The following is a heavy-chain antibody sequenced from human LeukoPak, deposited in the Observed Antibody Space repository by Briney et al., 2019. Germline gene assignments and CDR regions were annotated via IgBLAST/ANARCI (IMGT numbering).Heavy chain of an antibody. CDR2: ISSSSSYI. J-gene: IGHJ4*02. Sequence: GGSLRLSCAASGFTFSSYSMNWVRQAPGKGLKWVSSISSSSSYIYYADSVKGRFTISRDNAKNSLYLQMNSLRAEDTAVYYCARDGYYDILTGYLAFDYWGQGTLVTVSS. CDR3: ARDGYYDILTGYLAFDY. V-gene: IGHV3-21*01. CDR1: GFTFSSYS. D-gene: IGHD3-9*01.